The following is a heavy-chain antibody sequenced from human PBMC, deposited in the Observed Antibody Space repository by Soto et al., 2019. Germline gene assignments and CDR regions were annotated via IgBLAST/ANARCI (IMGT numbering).Heavy chain of an antibody. CDR2: INAGNGNT. Sequence: QVQLVQSGAEVKKPGASVKVSCKASGYTFTSYAMHWVRQAPGQRLEWMGWINAGNGNTKYSQKFQGSVTITRDTSASTAYMELSSLRSEDTAVYYCASRYGSGSSYYSYGMDVWGQGTTVTVSS. J-gene: IGHJ6*02. CDR1: GYTFTSYA. CDR3: ASRYGSGSSYYSYGMDV. D-gene: IGHD3-10*01. V-gene: IGHV1-3*01.